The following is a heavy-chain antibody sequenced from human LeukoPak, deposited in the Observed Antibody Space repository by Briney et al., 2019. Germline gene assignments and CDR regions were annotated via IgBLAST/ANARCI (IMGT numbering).Heavy chain of an antibody. J-gene: IGHJ4*02. CDR1: GFTFRNFW. Sequence: GGSLRLSCAASGFTFRNFWMSWVRQAPGRGLEWVANIHPEGNEKYHVESVKGRFTISRDNAKNSLFLQMNGLRVEDTAVYYCARLKRLGIEVDYWGQGTLVTVSS. V-gene: IGHV3-7*01. D-gene: IGHD7-27*01. CDR3: ARLKRLGIEVDY. CDR2: IHPEGNEK.